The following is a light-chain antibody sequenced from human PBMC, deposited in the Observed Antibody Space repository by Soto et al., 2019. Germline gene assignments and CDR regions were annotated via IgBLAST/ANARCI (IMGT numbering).Light chain of an antibody. CDR1: QSVSSN. Sequence: EIVLTQSQGTLSVSPGERATLSFGASQSVSSNLAWYQQKPGQAPRLFIYGASTRATAIPPRFSGSGSGTEFALTISSLHSEDFAVYYCQQYDNWPITFGQGTRLEI. CDR3: QQYDNWPIT. V-gene: IGKV3-15*01. J-gene: IGKJ5*01. CDR2: GAS.